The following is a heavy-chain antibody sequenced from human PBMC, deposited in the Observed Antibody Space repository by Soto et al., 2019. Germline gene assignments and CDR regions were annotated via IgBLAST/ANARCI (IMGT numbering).Heavy chain of an antibody. D-gene: IGHD3-22*01. CDR1: GFTFSSYW. CDR2: ISSSGSYT. CDR3: ARDRRYYDSRGPPS. J-gene: IGHJ4*02. V-gene: IGHV3-11*05. Sequence: SLRLSCAASGFTFSSYWMSWVRQAPGKGLEWFSYISSSGSYTKYTDPVKGRFTISRDNAKNSLYLQMNSLRAEDTAVYYCARDRRYYDSRGPPSWGQGTLVTVSS.